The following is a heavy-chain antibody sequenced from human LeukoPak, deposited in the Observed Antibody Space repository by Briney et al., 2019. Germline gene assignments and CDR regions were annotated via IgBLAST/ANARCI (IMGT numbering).Heavy chain of an antibody. Sequence: GGSLRLSCAASGFTFSSYSMNWVRQAPGKGLEWVSYISSSSSTIYYADSVKGRFTISGDNAKNSLYLQMNSLRAEDTAVYYCARDGRGYSSGWLQFDAFDIWGQGTMVTVSS. D-gene: IGHD6-19*01. CDR2: ISSSSSTI. J-gene: IGHJ3*02. V-gene: IGHV3-48*01. CDR1: GFTFSSYS. CDR3: ARDGRGYSSGWLQFDAFDI.